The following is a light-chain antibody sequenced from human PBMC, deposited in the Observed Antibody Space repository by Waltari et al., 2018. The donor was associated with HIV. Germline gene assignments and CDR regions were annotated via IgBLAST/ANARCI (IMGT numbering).Light chain of an antibody. CDR1: SSAVGGYNY. J-gene: IGLJ2*01. CDR3: CSYAGSSTLL. V-gene: IGLV2-23*02. Sequence: QSALTQPASVSGSPGQSITLSCTGASSAVGGYNYVPWYQQHPGKAPKLMIYDVSERPSGVSNRFSGSKSGNTASLTISGLQAEDEADYNCCSYAGSSTLLFGGGTKVTVL. CDR2: DVS.